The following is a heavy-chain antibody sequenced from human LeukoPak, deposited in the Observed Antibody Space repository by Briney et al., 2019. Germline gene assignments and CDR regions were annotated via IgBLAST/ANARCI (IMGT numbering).Heavy chain of an antibody. J-gene: IGHJ4*02. Sequence: SETLSLTCTVSGGSVSSGSYYWSWIRQPPGKGLEWIGYIYYSGSTNYNPSLKSRVTISVDTSKNQFSLKLSSVTAADTAVYYCARETMDYRSSTSCYAVGLFDYWGQGTLVTVSS. CDR2: IYYSGST. D-gene: IGHD2-2*01. V-gene: IGHV4-61*01. CDR3: ARETMDYRSSTSCYAVGLFDY. CDR1: GGSVSSGSYY.